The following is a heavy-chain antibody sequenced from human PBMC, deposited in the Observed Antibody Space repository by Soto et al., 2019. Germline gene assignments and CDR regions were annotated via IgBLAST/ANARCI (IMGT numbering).Heavy chain of an antibody. J-gene: IGHJ5*02. CDR1: GGSFSGYY. D-gene: IGHD4-17*01. Sequence: SETLSLTCAVYGGSFSGYYWSWIRQPPGKGLGWIGEINHSGSTNYNPSLKSRVTISVDTSKNHFSLKLSSVTAADTVVYYCARAQNDYGDLNWFDPWGQGTLVTVS. CDR3: ARAQNDYGDLNWFDP. CDR2: INHSGST. V-gene: IGHV4-34*01.